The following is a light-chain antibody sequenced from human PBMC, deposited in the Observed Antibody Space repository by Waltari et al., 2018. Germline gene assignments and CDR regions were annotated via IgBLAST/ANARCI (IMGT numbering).Light chain of an antibody. J-gene: IGKJ4*01. V-gene: IGKV2-28*01. CDR2: LGS. Sequence: DIVMTQSSLSLPVTPGEPASISCRSSQSLLHSNGYNYLDWYLQKPGQSPQLLIYLGSNRASGVPDRFSGSGSGTDFTLKISRVEAEDVGVYYCMQALQTPLTFGGGTKVEMK. CDR3: MQALQTPLT. CDR1: QSLLHSNGYNY.